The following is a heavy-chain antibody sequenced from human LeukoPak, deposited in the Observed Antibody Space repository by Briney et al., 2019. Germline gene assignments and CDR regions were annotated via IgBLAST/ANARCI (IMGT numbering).Heavy chain of an antibody. CDR2: INPNSGDA. Sequence: ASVKVACKASGFPFNGYYMHWVRQAPGQGLEWMGWINPNSGDANYAQKFQGRVTMTRDTSISTAYMELRRLRSDDTAAYHCAREGDSSADAFDIWGQGTMVTVSS. CDR1: GFPFNGYY. V-gene: IGHV1-2*02. CDR3: AREGDSSADAFDI. D-gene: IGHD3-22*01. J-gene: IGHJ3*02.